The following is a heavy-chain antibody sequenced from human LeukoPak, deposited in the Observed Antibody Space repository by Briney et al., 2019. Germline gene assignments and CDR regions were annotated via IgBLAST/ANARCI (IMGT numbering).Heavy chain of an antibody. CDR3: ARETYFRYGMDV. D-gene: IGHD3-9*01. CDR1: GGSISSYY. V-gene: IGHV4-59*01. Sequence: SETLSLTCTVSGGSISSYYWSWIRQPPGKGLEWIGYIYYSGSTNYNPSLKSRVTMSVDTSKNQFSLKLSSVTAADTAVNYCARETYFRYGMDVWGQGTTVTVSS. J-gene: IGHJ6*02. CDR2: IYYSGST.